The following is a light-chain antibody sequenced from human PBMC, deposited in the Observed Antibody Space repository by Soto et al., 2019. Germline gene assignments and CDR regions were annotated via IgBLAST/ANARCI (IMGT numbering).Light chain of an antibody. Sequence: QSALTQPAAVSGSPGQSITISCSGTSRDVGAYNLVSWYQQFPGKGPKLLIYEVRHRPSGVSYRFSGSKSGNTASLTISSLLPEDEAVYFCISFSSRNALVFGGGTKLTVL. V-gene: IGLV2-14*01. CDR3: ISFSSRNALV. CDR2: EVR. CDR1: SRDVGAYNL. J-gene: IGLJ2*01.